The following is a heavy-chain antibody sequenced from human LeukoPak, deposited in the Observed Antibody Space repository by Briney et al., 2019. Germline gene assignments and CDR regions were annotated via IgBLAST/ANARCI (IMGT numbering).Heavy chain of an antibody. CDR1: GGSISSHC. D-gene: IGHD3-22*01. CDR3: ARLLNNDNSGDPDTFDM. J-gene: IGHJ3*02. CDR2: IYYSGTT. V-gene: IGHV4-59*11. Sequence: PSETLSLTCTVSGGSISSHCWSWIRQSPERGLEWIGFIYYSGTTRYNPSLRGRVTMSVDTSKNHFSLKLTSVTAADTAVYYCARLLNNDNSGDPDTFDMWGQGTMVTVSS.